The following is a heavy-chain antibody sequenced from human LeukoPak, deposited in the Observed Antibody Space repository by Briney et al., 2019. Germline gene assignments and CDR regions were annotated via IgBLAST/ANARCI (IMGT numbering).Heavy chain of an antibody. V-gene: IGHV4-38-2*02. CDR2: IYHSGST. CDR1: GYSISSGYY. Sequence: SETLSLTCAVSGYSISSGYYWGWIRQPPGKGLEWIGNIYHSGSTYYNPSLKSRVTISVDTSKNQFSLKLSSVTAADTAVYYCARDMRGLAAAGTGGTNWFDPWGQGTLVTVSS. D-gene: IGHD6-13*01. CDR3: ARDMRGLAAAGTGGTNWFDP. J-gene: IGHJ5*02.